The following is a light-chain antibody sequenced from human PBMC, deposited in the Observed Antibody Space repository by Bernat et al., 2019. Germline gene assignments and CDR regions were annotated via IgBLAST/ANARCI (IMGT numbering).Light chain of an antibody. Sequence: EIVLTQSPATLSLSPGESATLSCRASQSVSSYLAWYQQKPGQAPRLLIYDASNRATGIPARFSGSGSGTDFTLTISSLEPEDFAVYYCQLKLAFGGRTKVEIK. V-gene: IGKV3-11*01. CDR2: DAS. CDR3: QLKLA. J-gene: IGKJ4*01. CDR1: QSVSSY.